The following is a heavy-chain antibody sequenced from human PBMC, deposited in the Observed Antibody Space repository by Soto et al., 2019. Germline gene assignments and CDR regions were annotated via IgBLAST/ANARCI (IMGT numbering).Heavy chain of an antibody. CDR1: GFTFSSSV. Sequence: GGSLRLSCAASGFTFSSSVMNWVRQAPGKGLEWVSSISVSGGSTFYAGSVKGRFTLSRDNSRNTLYLQMNSLRVDDTAVYYCTSLRQFDYWGQGALVTVSS. CDR3: TSLRQFDY. J-gene: IGHJ4*02. CDR2: ISVSGGST. V-gene: IGHV3-23*01.